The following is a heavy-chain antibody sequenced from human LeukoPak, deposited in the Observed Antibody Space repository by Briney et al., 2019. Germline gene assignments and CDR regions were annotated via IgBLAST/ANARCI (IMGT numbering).Heavy chain of an antibody. CDR1: GFTFKNYE. Sequence: PGGSLRLSCAASGFTFKNYEMNWFRQAPGKGLEWLSYISVSSATIFYADSVKGRFTISRDNAKNSLYLQMNSLRVEDTAVYYCARDGVPGDRDVWGQGTTVTVS. CDR3: ARDGVPGDRDV. J-gene: IGHJ6*02. CDR2: ISVSSATI. V-gene: IGHV3-48*03. D-gene: IGHD3-16*01.